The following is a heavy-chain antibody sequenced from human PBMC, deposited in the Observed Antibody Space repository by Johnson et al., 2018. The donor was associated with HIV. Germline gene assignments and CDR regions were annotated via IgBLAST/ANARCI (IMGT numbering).Heavy chain of an antibody. Sequence: VQLVESGGGLVQPGGSLRLSCAVSGFPFSSYAMSWVRPAPGKGLEWVSAISWNSGSIGYAASVKGRFTFSRDNSKNTLYLQMNSLRAEDTAVYYCAIGRGEFPRHACDIWGQVTIVTVSS. CDR2: ISWNSGSI. J-gene: IGHJ3*02. D-gene: IGHD3-10*01. CDR3: AIGRGEFPRHACDI. V-gene: IGHV3-23*04. CDR1: GFPFSSYA.